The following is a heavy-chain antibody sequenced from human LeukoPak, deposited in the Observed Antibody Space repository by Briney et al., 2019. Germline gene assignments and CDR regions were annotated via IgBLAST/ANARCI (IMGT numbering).Heavy chain of an antibody. CDR3: ARGEDSSSWSTFDY. D-gene: IGHD6-13*01. V-gene: IGHV4-31*03. CDR2: ISYSGST. CDR1: GASISSGAYY. Sequence: PSETLSLTCTVSGASISSGAYYWSWIRQHPGKGLEYIGYISYSGSTYYIPSLKSRVTISVDTSKNQFSLKLSSVTAADTAVYYCARGEDSSSWSTFDYWGQGTPVTVSS. J-gene: IGHJ4*02.